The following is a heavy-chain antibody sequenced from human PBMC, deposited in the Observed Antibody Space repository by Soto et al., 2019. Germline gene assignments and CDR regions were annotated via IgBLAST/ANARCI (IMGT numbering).Heavy chain of an antibody. Sequence: QVQLVQSGAEVKKPGSSVKVSCKASGDTFSSFAISWVRQAPGQGLEWMGGIIPIFRTPNYAQKFQGRVTITPDEFTSTAYMELSSLRSEDTAVYYCARDKDREQLGGNYYYALDVWGQGTTVIVSS. CDR2: IIPIFRTP. CDR1: GDTFSSFA. CDR3: ARDKDREQLGGNYYYALDV. J-gene: IGHJ6*02. D-gene: IGHD1-1*01. V-gene: IGHV1-69*05.